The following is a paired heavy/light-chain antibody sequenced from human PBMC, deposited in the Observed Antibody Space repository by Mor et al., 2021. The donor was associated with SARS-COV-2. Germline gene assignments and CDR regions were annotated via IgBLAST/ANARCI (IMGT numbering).Light chain of an antibody. J-gene: IGKJ2*01. V-gene: IGKV1-5*03. CDR1: QGISSW. Sequence: DIQMTQSTSILSASVGDRVTITCRASQGISSWLAWYQQKPGKAPKLLIYKASTLESGVPSRFSGSGSGTEFTLTVSSLQPDDFATYYCQQYNSYPYTFGQGTKL. CDR3: QQYNSYPYT. CDR2: KAS.
Heavy chain of an antibody. D-gene: IGHD3-10*01. Sequence: QVTLKESGPVLVKPTETLTLTCTVSGFSLSDVRMGVSWIRQTPGKALEWLAHIFSDDEKPYSTSLKSRLTISEDTSKSQVVLTMTNVDPSDTGTYYCARNLRGVSMVQAGFDYWGQGILVTVSS. V-gene: IGHV2-26*01. CDR3: ARNLRGVSMVQAGFDY. CDR1: GFSLSDVRMG. J-gene: IGHJ4*02. CDR2: IFSDDEK.